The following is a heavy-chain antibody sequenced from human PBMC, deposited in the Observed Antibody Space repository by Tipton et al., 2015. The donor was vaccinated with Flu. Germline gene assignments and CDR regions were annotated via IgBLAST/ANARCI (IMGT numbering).Heavy chain of an antibody. J-gene: IGHJ4*02. Sequence: AVSGFSVTSNHETWVRQAPGKGLEWVSVIYSGGSTYYADSVKGRFTISRDNSKNTLYLQMNSLRAEDTALYYCALGNGYSYGHFDYWGQGTLVTVSS. CDR3: ALGNGYSYGHFDY. CDR2: IYSGGST. D-gene: IGHD5-18*01. CDR1: GFSVTSNH. V-gene: IGHV3-53*01.